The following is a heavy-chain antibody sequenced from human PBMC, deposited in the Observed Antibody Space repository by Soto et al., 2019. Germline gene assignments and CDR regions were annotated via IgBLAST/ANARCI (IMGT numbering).Heavy chain of an antibody. CDR3: AKDIVTGILSNAEYFQH. D-gene: IGHD2-15*01. CDR2: ISWNSGSI. V-gene: IGHV3-9*01. J-gene: IGHJ1*01. Sequence: GGSLRLSCAASGFTFDDYAMHWVRQAPGKGLEWVSGISWNSGSIGYADSVKGRFTISRDNAKNSLYLQMNSLRAEDTALYYCAKDIVTGILSNAEYFQHWGQGTLVTVSS. CDR1: GFTFDDYA.